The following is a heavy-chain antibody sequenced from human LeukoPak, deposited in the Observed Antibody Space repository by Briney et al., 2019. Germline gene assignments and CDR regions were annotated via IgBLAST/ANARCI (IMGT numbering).Heavy chain of an antibody. CDR2: IRYDGSIK. Sequence: GGSLRLSCAASRFTFSDYYMSWIRQAPGKGLEWVAFIRYDGSIKFYADSVKGRFTISRDNSRNTLYLQMNSLRAEDTAVYYCAKDSRHRIVGTTTFLDYWGQGTLVTVSS. V-gene: IGHV3-30*02. D-gene: IGHD1-26*01. CDR3: AKDSRHRIVGTTTFLDY. J-gene: IGHJ4*02. CDR1: RFTFSDYY.